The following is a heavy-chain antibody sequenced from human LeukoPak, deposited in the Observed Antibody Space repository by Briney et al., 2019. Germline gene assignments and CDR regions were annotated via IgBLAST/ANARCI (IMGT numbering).Heavy chain of an antibody. CDR1: GFTFSSYA. J-gene: IGHJ4*02. CDR2: ISGSGGST. CDR3: AKGDDSSGYYSY. Sequence: GGSLRLSCAASGFTFSSYAVSWVRQAPGKGLEWVSTISGSGGSTYYADSVKGRFTISRDNSKNTLYLQMNSLRAEDTAVYYCAKGDDSSGYYSYWGQGTLATVSS. V-gene: IGHV3-23*01. D-gene: IGHD3-22*01.